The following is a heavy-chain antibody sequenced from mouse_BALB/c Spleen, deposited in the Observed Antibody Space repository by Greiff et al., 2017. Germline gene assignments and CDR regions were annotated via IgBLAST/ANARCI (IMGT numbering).Heavy chain of an antibody. CDR1: GYSITSGYY. V-gene: IGHV3-6*02. D-gene: IGHD2-2*01. CDR3: ARDGYNAAMDY. Sequence: DVHLVESGPGLVKPSQSLSLTCSVTGYSITSGYYWNWIRQFPGNKLEWMGYISYDGSNNYNPSLKNRISITRDTSKNQFFLKLNSVTTEDTATYYCARDGYNAAMDYWGQGTSVTVSS. J-gene: IGHJ4*01. CDR2: ISYDGSN.